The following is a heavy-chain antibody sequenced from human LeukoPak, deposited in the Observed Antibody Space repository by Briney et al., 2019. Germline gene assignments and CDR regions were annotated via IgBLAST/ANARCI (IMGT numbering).Heavy chain of an antibody. CDR3: ARVAAVDPRSYSAGMRGRDAFDI. D-gene: IGHD3-10*01. Sequence: SETLSLTCGVSGGSISNTNWWTWVRQPPGKGLEWIGEVNLQGSTNYNPSLKSRVAISVDKSENHISLKLTSVTAADTAVYYCARVAAVDPRSYSAGMRGRDAFDIWGQGTMVTVSS. V-gene: IGHV4-4*02. CDR2: VNLQGST. CDR1: GGSISNTNW. J-gene: IGHJ3*02.